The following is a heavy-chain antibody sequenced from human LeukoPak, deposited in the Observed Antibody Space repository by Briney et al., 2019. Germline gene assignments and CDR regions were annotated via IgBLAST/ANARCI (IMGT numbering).Heavy chain of an antibody. V-gene: IGHV4-31*03. J-gene: IGHJ6*02. CDR2: IYYSGST. Sequence: PSETLSLTCTVSGGSISSGGYYWSWIRQHPGKGLEWIGYIYYSGSTYYNPSLKSRVTISVDTSKNQFSLKLSSVTAADTAVYYCARGLYGSGLYYYYYSMDVWGQGTTVTVSS. CDR3: ARGLYGSGLYYYYYSMDV. CDR1: GGSISSGGYY. D-gene: IGHD3-10*01.